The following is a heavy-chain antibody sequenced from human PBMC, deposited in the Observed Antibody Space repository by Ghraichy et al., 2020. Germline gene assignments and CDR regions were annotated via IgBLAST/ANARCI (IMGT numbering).Heavy chain of an antibody. CDR1: GFTFSSYA. CDR2: ISGSGGST. D-gene: IGHD6-13*01. Sequence: GESLNISCAASGFTFSSYAMSWVRQAPGKGLEWVSAISGSGGSTYYADSVKGRFTISRDNSKNTLYLQMNSLRAEDTAVYYCAKSGSSRYWNWFDPWGQGTLVTVSS. CDR3: AKSGSSRYWNWFDP. J-gene: IGHJ5*02. V-gene: IGHV3-23*01.